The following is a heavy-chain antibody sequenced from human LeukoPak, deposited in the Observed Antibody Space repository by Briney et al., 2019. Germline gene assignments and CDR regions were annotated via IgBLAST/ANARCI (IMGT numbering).Heavy chain of an antibody. CDR3: AKDTAATVTTFDY. CDR2: ISGSGAGT. CDR1: GFTFSNYG. J-gene: IGHJ4*02. Sequence: GGTLRLSCAASGFTFSNYGMSWVRQAPGKGLEWVAGISGSGAGTYYADSVKGRFTISRDNSKNTLYLQMNSLRAEDTAVYYCAKDTAATVTTFDYWGQGTLVTVSS. D-gene: IGHD4-17*01. V-gene: IGHV3-23*01.